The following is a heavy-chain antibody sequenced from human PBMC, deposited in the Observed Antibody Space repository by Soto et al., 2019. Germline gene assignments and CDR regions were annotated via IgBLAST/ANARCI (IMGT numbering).Heavy chain of an antibody. CDR3: ARGDSGYVLYYYYYYMDV. CDR2: IYSGGST. D-gene: IGHD5-12*01. J-gene: IGHJ6*03. CDR1: GFTVSSNY. V-gene: IGHV3-66*01. Sequence: SLRLSCAASGFTVSSNYMSWVRQAPGKGLEWVSVIYSGGSTYYADSVKGRFTISRDNSKNTLYLQMNSLRAEDTAVYYCARGDSGYVLYYYYYYMDVWGKGTTVTVSS.